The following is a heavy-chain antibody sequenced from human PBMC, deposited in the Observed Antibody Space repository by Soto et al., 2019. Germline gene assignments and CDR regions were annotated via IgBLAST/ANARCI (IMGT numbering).Heavy chain of an antibody. CDR1: GGTFSSYA. V-gene: IGHV1-69*13. D-gene: IGHD1-26*01. CDR2: IIPIFGTA. CDR3: ASQWELTSDYYYGMDV. Sequence: SVKVSCKASGGTFSSYAISWVRQAPGQGIEWMGGIIPIFGTANYAQKFQGRVTITADESTSTAYMELSSLRSEDTAVYYCASQWELTSDYYYGMDVWGQGTTVTVSS. J-gene: IGHJ6*02.